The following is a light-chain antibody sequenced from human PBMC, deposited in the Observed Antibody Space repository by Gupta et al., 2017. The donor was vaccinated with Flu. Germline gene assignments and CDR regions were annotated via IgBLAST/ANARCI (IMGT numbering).Light chain of an antibody. Sequence: VSTLPPSVSAAPGQSFTISCSGSSSNIRITYVSWYQQLPGTAPKLLIYENNKRPSGVPDRFSGSKSGTTATLGITGLQAGDEADYYCSTFECSLSAWVFGGGTKLTVL. V-gene: IGLV1-51*02. CDR1: SSNIRITY. CDR3: STFECSLSAWV. CDR2: ENN. J-gene: IGLJ3*02.